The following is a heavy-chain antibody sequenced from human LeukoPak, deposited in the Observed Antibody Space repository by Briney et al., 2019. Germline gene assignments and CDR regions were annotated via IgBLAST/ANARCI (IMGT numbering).Heavy chain of an antibody. CDR1: QLIFSKYG. Sequence: PGGSLRLSCTGSQLIFSKYGLNWVRQSPGKGLEWILSITRSGSNIDYADSVRGRFTISRDNAKNSLFLHMNSLRVEDTAVYYCARLTIYDDTDYWGQGTLVTVSS. CDR2: ITRSGSNI. D-gene: IGHD3-3*01. CDR3: ARLTIYDDTDY. J-gene: IGHJ4*02. V-gene: IGHV3-48*03.